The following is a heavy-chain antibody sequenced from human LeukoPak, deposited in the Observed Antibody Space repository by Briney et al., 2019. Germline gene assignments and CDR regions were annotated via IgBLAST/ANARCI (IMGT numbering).Heavy chain of an antibody. CDR3: TRVIVAVPGYFDYFDF. Sequence: PGGSLRLSCTGSGFSFRNHYMRWIRQAPGKGLEWVANINEDGGSKWHLGSVKGRFTVSRDNARNSLYLQMNSLRVEDTAVCYSTRVIVAVPGYFDYFDFWGQGVLVTVSS. V-gene: IGHV3-7*01. D-gene: IGHD6-19*01. J-gene: IGHJ4*02. CDR2: INEDGGSK. CDR1: GFSFRNHY.